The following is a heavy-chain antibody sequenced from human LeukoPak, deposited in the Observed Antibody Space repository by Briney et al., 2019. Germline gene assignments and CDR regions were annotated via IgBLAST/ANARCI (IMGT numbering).Heavy chain of an antibody. CDR3: ARGGSSWFFYFDY. CDR2: ISSSSSYM. D-gene: IGHD6-13*01. Sequence: PGGSLRLSCAASVFTFSSYSMNWVRQAPGKGLECGSSISSSSSYMYYADSVKGRFTISRDNAKNSLYLQMNSLRGEDTAVYYGARGGSSWFFYFDYWGQGTLVTASS. CDR1: VFTFSSYS. J-gene: IGHJ4*02. V-gene: IGHV3-21*01.